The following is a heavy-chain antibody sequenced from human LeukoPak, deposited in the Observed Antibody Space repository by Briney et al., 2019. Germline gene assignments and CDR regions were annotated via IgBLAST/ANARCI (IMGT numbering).Heavy chain of an antibody. J-gene: IGHJ6*03. CDR3: ARPSYSGPYYYYMDV. CDR2: FDPEDGET. D-gene: IGHD1-26*01. CDR1: GGTFSSNT. V-gene: IGHV1-24*01. Sequence: ASVKVSCKASGGTFSSNTISWVRQAPGQGLEWMGGFDPEDGETIYAQKFQGRVTMTEDTSTDTAYMELSSLRSEDTAVYYCARPSYSGPYYYYMDVWGKGTTVTISS.